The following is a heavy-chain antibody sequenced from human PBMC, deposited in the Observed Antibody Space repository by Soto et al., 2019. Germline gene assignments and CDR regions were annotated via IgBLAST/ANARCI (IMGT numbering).Heavy chain of an antibody. J-gene: IGHJ5*02. Sequence: QVQLVQSGAEVKKPGASVKVSCKASGYTFTSYGISWVRQAPGQGLEWMGLISAYNGNTIYAQKFQDWVTLTRDTSITTTYMALSRLKSDDTAVYYCARGRKTTATVGGDFDPWGQGTLVSVSS. CDR1: GYTFTSYG. CDR3: ARGRKTTATVGGDFDP. V-gene: IGHV1-18*01. CDR2: ISAYNGNT. D-gene: IGHD4-4*01.